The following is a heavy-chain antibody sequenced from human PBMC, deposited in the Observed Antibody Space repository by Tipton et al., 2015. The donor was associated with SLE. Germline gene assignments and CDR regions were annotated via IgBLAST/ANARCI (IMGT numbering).Heavy chain of an antibody. CDR1: GGSISSSSYY. CDR3: ASGEWRVTTAAVDY. Sequence: TLSLTCTVSGGSISSSSYYWGWIRQPPGKGLEWIGSIYYSGSTYYNPSLKSRVTISVDTSKNQFSLKLSSVTAADTAVYYCASGEWRVTTAAVDYWGQGTLVTVSS. J-gene: IGHJ4*02. D-gene: IGHD4-17*01. CDR2: IYYSGST. V-gene: IGHV4-39*01.